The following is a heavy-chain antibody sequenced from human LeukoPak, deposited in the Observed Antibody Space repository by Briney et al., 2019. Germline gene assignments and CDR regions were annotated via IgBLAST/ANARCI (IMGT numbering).Heavy chain of an antibody. Sequence: GASVKVSCKASGYTFTSYGISWVRQAPGQGLEWMGWISAYNGNTNYAQKLQGRVTMTTDTSTSTAYMELRSLRSDDTAVYYCARGVRSDVVVPAVIIRGNWFDPWGQGTLVTVSS. CDR3: ARGVRSDVVVPAVIIRGNWFDP. V-gene: IGHV1-18*01. D-gene: IGHD2-2*02. J-gene: IGHJ5*02. CDR1: GYTFTSYG. CDR2: ISAYNGNT.